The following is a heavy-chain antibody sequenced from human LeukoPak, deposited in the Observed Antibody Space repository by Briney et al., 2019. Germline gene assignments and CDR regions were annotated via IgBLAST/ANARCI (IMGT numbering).Heavy chain of an antibody. D-gene: IGHD6-19*01. V-gene: IGHV3-11*01. CDR3: GRPPSGCVDY. J-gene: IGHJ4*02. Sequence: GGSLRLSCAASRFTFSDYYMSWIPQAPGKGLEWVSYISSSSSTIYYADSVKGRFTLSRDNPKNSLYLQINSQTSEHTAVYYGGRPPSGCVDYWGQGTLVTVSS. CDR2: ISSSSSTI. CDR1: RFTFSDYY.